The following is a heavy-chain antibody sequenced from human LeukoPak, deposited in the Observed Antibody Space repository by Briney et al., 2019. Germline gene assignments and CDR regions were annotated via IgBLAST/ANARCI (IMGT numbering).Heavy chain of an antibody. J-gene: IGHJ4*02. D-gene: IGHD6-6*01. CDR2: INHSGST. Sequence: SETLSLTCAVYGGSFSGYYWNWIRQPPGKGLEWIGEINHSGSTNYNPSLKSRVTISVDTSKNQFSLKLSSVTAADTAVYYCARDTGAVSGYSSSWVYWGQGTLVTVSS. CDR1: GGSFSGYY. CDR3: ARDTGAVSGYSSSWVY. V-gene: IGHV4-34*01.